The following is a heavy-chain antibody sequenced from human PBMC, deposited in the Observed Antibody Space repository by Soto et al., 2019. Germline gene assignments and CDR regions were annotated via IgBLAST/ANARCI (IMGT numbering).Heavy chain of an antibody. D-gene: IGHD4-17*01. CDR3: ARDSRTVTSYYYYYGMDV. CDR2: IKQDGSEK. CDR1: GFTFSSYW. V-gene: IGHV3-7*03. Sequence: PGGSLRLSCAASGFTFSSYWMSWVRQAPGKGLEWVANIKQDGSEKYYVDSVKGRFTISRDNAKNSLYLQMNSLRAEDTAVYYCARDSRTVTSYYYYYGMDVWGQGTTVTVSS. J-gene: IGHJ6*02.